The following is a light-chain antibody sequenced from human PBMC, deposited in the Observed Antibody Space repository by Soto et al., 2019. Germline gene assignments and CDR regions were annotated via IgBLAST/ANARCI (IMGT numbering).Light chain of an antibody. CDR1: STDVGRYNY. J-gene: IGLJ1*01. V-gene: IGLV2-14*01. CDR3: TSYTSDSTYV. Sequence: QSALTQPASVSGSPGQSITISCTGTSTDVGRYNYVSWYQQHPGKAPKLMVYDVSNRPSWVSNRFSGSKSGLTASLTISGLQAEDEADYYCTSYTSDSTYVFGTGTKVTVL. CDR2: DVS.